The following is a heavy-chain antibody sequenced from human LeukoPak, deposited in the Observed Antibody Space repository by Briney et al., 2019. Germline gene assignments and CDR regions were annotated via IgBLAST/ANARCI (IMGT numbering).Heavy chain of an antibody. CDR3: AKVSWLRLGEGKNDC. J-gene: IGHJ4*02. CDR2: ITGSGGST. V-gene: IGHV3-23*01. Sequence: HSGESLRLSCAASGFIFSDYAMSWVRQAPGKGLEWVSGITGSGGSTYYADSVKGRFTIPRDNSKNTLYLQMNSLRAEDTAVYYCAKVSWLRLGEGKNDCWGQGTLVTVSS. D-gene: IGHD5-12*01. CDR1: GFIFSDYA.